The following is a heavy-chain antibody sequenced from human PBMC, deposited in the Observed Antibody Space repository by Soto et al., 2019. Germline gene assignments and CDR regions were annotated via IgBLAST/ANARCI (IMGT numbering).Heavy chain of an antibody. Sequence: SETLSLTCTVSGYSISSGYYWGWIRQPPGKGLEWIGSIYHSGSTYYNPSLKSRVTISVDTSKNQFSLKLSSVTAADTAVYYCASSPNLKSGYYAVDIWGQGTMVTVSS. D-gene: IGHD3-22*01. CDR3: ASSPNLKSGYYAVDI. J-gene: IGHJ3*02. CDR2: IYHSGST. CDR1: GYSISSGYY. V-gene: IGHV4-38-2*02.